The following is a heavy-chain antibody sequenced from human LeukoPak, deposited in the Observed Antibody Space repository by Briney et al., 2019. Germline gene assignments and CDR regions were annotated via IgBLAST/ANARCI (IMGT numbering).Heavy chain of an antibody. J-gene: IGHJ3*02. CDR3: ARDSPYYYDSSGYAVGAFDI. D-gene: IGHD3-22*01. CDR1: GYTFTGYY. Sequence: ASVKVSCKASGYTFTGYYMHWVRQAPGQGLEWMGWINPNSGGTNYAQKFQGRVTMTRDTSISTAYMELSRLRSDDTAVYYCARDSPYYYDSSGYAVGAFDIWGQGTMVTVSS. V-gene: IGHV1-2*02. CDR2: INPNSGGT.